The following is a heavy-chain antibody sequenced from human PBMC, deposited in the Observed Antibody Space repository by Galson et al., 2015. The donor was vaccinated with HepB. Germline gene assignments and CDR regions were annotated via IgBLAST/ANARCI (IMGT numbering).Heavy chain of an antibody. V-gene: IGHV1-3*01. Sequence: SVKVSCKASGSSFSAYALHWVRQAPGQSLEWMGLINAADGATKYSQNFRGRVTITRDTSATTVYMEMNSLRPEDTAVYFCASTVAGYPIDSGNYWVSGAWFDPWGQGTLVTVSS. J-gene: IGHJ5*02. CDR2: INAADGAT. CDR3: ASTVAGYPIDSGNYWVSGAWFDP. CDR1: GSSFSAYA. D-gene: IGHD3-10*01.